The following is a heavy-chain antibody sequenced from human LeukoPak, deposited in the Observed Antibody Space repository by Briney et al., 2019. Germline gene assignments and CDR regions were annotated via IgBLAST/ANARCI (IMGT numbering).Heavy chain of an antibody. J-gene: IGHJ4*02. CDR3: ARDRGGGIGGY. Sequence: GGSLRLFCAASGFPFSSYSMKWARHARGRGLEYGSSISSSSSSIYNADSVKGRFTISRDNAKNSLYLQMNSLRAEDTAVYYCARDRGGGIGGYWGQGTLVTVSS. CDR2: ISSSSSSI. V-gene: IGHV3-21*04. CDR1: GFPFSSYS. D-gene: IGHD2-15*01.